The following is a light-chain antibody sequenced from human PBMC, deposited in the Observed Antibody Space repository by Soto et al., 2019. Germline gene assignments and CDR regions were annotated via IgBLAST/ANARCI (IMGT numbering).Light chain of an antibody. CDR2: GVS. V-gene: IGLV2-14*01. J-gene: IGLJ1*01. Sequence: SALTQPASVSGSDGQSITISCTGTSSGVGGYNYVSWYQQRPGKAPKLMIYGVSNRPSGVSTRFSGSKSGNTASLTISGLQGDDEADYYFSSYTDTSPYVFGTGTKLTVL. CDR1: SSGVGGYNY. CDR3: SSYTDTSPYV.